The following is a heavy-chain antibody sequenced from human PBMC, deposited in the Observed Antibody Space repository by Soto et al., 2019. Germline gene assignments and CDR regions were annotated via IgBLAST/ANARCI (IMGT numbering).Heavy chain of an antibody. D-gene: IGHD3-10*01. V-gene: IGHV3-53*01. CDR1: GFTVSNNY. CDR3: ATRGGGGGY. Sequence: EVQLVESGGGLIQPGGSLRLSCAVSGFTVSNNYMSWVRQAPGKGLEGVSVIYSGGYTAYGDSVKGRFTISRDNSKNTLYHQKKGRGAADRAVLYGATRGGGGGYWGQGTLVTVSS. CDR2: IYSGGYT. J-gene: IGHJ4*02.